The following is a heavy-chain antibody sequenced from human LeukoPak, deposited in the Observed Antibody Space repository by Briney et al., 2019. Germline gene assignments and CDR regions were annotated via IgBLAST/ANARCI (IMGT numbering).Heavy chain of an antibody. CDR3: AKDPDCTSGICYTFFDY. CDR1: GFTFDDYA. Sequence: PGGSLRVSCAASGFTFDDYAMHWVRQGPGKGLEWVSGISWNSGSIGYADSVKGRFTISRDNAKNSLYLQMNSLRAEDTAVYYCAKDPDCTSGICYTFFDYWGQGTLVTASS. J-gene: IGHJ4*02. V-gene: IGHV3-9*01. CDR2: ISWNSGSI. D-gene: IGHD2-8*01.